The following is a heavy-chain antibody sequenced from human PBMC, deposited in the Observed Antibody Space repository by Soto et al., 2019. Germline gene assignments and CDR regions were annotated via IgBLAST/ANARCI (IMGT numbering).Heavy chain of an antibody. D-gene: IGHD3-3*01. CDR2: ISWDGGST. J-gene: IGHJ6*02. V-gene: IGHV3-43*01. Sequence: GGSLRLSCAASGFTFDDYTMHWVRQAPGKGLEWVSLISWDGGSTYYADSVKGRFTISRDNSKNSLYLQMNSLRTEDTALYYCAKDIYAVYDFEGYYYYGMDVWGQGTTVTVSS. CDR1: GFTFDDYT. CDR3: AKDIYAVYDFEGYYYYGMDV.